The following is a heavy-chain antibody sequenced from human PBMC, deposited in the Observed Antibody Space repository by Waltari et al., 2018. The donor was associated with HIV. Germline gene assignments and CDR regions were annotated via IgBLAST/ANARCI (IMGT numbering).Heavy chain of an antibody. CDR1: GYTFTSYG. CDR2: ISAYNGNT. J-gene: IGHJ5*02. D-gene: IGHD3-3*01. CDR3: ARDRLVFTIFGVALDP. Sequence: QVQLVQSGAEVKKPGASVKVSCKASGYTFTSYGINWVRQAPGQGLEWIGWISAYNGNTNYAQKLQGRVTMTTDTSTSTAYMGLRSLRSDDTAVYYCARDRLVFTIFGVALDPWGQGTLVTVSS. V-gene: IGHV1-18*01.